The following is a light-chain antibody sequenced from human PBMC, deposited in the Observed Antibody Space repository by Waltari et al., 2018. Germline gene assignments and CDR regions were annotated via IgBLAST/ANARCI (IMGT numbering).Light chain of an antibody. Sequence: EIVLTQSPATLSASPGDRATLSCRASQNVNTFLALYQQKPGQAPRLLIYDASNRAADIPTRFSGSGSGTDFTLTISSLEPEDFATYYCQQRSNWAPLPFGGGTKVEIK. CDR1: QNVNTF. CDR3: QQRSNWAPLP. J-gene: IGKJ4*01. CDR2: DAS. V-gene: IGKV3-11*01.